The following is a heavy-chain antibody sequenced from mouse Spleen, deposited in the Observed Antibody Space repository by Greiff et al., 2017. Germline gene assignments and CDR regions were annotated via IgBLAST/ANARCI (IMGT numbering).Heavy chain of an antibody. V-gene: IGHV1-55*01. D-gene: IGHD2-1*01. CDR3: ARDGNAAWFAY. CDR1: GYTFTSYW. CDR2: IYPGSGST. J-gene: IGHJ3*01. Sequence: QVHVKQPGAELVKPGASVKMSCKASGYTFTSYWITWVKQRPGQGLEWIGDIYPGSGSTNYNEKFKSKATLTVDTSSSTAYMQLSSLTSEDSAVYYCARDGNAAWFAYWGQGTLVTVSA.